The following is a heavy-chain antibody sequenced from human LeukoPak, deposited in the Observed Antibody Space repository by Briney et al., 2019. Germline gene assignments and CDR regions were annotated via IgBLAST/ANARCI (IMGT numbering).Heavy chain of an antibody. D-gene: IGHD4-23*01. J-gene: IGHJ3*02. CDR3: ARATDYGGNSDYAFDI. Sequence: DPSETLSLTCTVSGYSISSGYYWGWIRQPPGKGLEWIGEINHSGSTNYNPSLKSRVTISVDTSKNQFSLKLSSVTAADTAVYYCARATDYGGNSDYAFDIWGQGTMVTVSS. V-gene: IGHV4-38-2*02. CDR1: GYSISSGYY. CDR2: INHSGST.